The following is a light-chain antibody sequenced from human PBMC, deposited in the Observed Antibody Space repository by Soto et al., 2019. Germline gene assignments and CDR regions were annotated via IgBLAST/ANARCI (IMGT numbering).Light chain of an antibody. CDR3: GSWDSSLSAYV. CDR1: SSNIGGNS. J-gene: IGLJ1*01. Sequence: SIVRPPGTLSPAAEHVGSISRSGSSSNIGGNSVSWYQQLPGTAPTLLIYDDNKRPSGIPDRFSGSKSGTSATLGITGFQTGDEADYYCGSWDSSLSAYVFGTGTKVTVL. V-gene: IGLV1-51*01. CDR2: DDN.